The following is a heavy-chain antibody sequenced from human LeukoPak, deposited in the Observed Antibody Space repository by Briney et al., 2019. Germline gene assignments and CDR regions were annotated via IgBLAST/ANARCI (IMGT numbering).Heavy chain of an antibody. V-gene: IGHV3-20*04. CDR2: INWNGGST. J-gene: IGHJ4*02. CDR3: AKDPYGNYVRGYFDG. D-gene: IGHD4-17*01. CDR1: GFTFDEYG. Sequence: GGSLRLSCAASGFTFDEYGMNWVRQAPGKGLEWVSGINWNGGSTGYADAVKGRFTIHRDNAKKSLYLQMPSLRAEDRAIYSCAKDPYGNYVRGYFDGWGQGTLVSAS.